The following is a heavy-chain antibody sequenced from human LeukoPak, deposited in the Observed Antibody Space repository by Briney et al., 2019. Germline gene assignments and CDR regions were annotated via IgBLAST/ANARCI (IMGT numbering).Heavy chain of an antibody. Sequence: GRSLRLSCAASGFTFSSYAMHWVRQAPGKGLEWVAVISYDGSNKYYADSVKGRFTISRDNAKNSLYLQMNTLRAEDTAVYYCARPSFVTGSYYPLWGQGTLVAVSS. CDR3: ARPSFVTGSYYPL. D-gene: IGHD1-26*01. V-gene: IGHV3-30*04. J-gene: IGHJ4*02. CDR2: ISYDGSNK. CDR1: GFTFSSYA.